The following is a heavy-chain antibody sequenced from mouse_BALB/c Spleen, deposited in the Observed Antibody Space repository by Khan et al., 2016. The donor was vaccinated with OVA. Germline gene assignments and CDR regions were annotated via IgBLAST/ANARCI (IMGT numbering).Heavy chain of an antibody. V-gene: IGHV8-12*01. CDR1: GFSLSASGVG. J-gene: IGHJ3*01. CDR3: ACRARRVFSDYMFGY. CDR2: IYWDDDK. D-gene: IGHD2-4*01. Sequence: QVTLKESGPGILQPSQTLSLTCSFSGFSLSASGVGVSWIRQPSGKGLEWLAHIYWDDDKRYNPSLKSRLTISKDASRSQVFLKITSVDTDDTATCYCACRARRVFSDYMFGYWGQGTLVTVSA.